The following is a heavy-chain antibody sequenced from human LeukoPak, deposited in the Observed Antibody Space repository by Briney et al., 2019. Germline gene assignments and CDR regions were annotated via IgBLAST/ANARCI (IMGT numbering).Heavy chain of an antibody. J-gene: IGHJ4*02. CDR1: GGSISSSSYY. D-gene: IGHD2-2*01. CDR3: ARQRRYCSSTSCYAFDY. V-gene: IGHV4-39*01. CDR2: IYYSGST. Sequence: SSETLSPTCTVSGGSISSSSYYWGWIRQPPGKGLEWIGSIYYSGSTYYNPSLKSRVTISVDTSKNQFSLKLSSVTAADTAVYYCARQRRYCSSTSCYAFDYWGQGTLVTVSS.